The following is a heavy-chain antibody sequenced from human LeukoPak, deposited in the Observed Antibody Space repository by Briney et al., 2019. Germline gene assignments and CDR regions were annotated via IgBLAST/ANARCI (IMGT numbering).Heavy chain of an antibody. CDR1: GFTFSSYS. Sequence: PGGSLRLSCAASGFTFSSYSMNWVRQAPGKGLEWVSYISSSSSTIYYADSVKGRFTISRDNAKNSLYLQMNSLRAEDTAVYYCARGYYVILTVYYGPNWFDPWGQGTLVTVSS. CDR3: ARGYYVILTVYYGPNWFDP. J-gene: IGHJ5*02. D-gene: IGHD3-9*01. CDR2: ISSSSSTI. V-gene: IGHV3-48*04.